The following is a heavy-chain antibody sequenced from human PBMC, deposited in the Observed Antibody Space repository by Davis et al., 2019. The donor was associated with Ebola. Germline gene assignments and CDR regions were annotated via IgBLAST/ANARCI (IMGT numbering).Heavy chain of an antibody. J-gene: IGHJ6*02. V-gene: IGHV4-34*01. D-gene: IGHD1-26*01. CDR1: GGSFSGYY. Sequence: SETLSLTCAVYGGSFSGYYWSWIRQPPGKGLEWIGEINHSGSTNYNPSLKSRVTISVDTSQNQFSLKLSSVTAADTAVYYCARGGAPVAPFRYYYYGMDVWGQGTTVTVSS. CDR3: ARGGAPVAPFRYYYYGMDV. CDR2: INHSGST.